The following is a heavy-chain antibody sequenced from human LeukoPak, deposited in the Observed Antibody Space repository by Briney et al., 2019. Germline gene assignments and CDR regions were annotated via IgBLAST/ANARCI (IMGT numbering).Heavy chain of an antibody. CDR2: IYYSGST. D-gene: IGHD3-3*01. Sequence: PSETLSLTCTVSGGSISSSSYYWGWIRQPPGQGLEWIGSIYYSGSTYYNPSLKSRVTIPVRPSKNQFSLKLSSVTAAHTAVYSCARLNRKYYDFWSGYYAPSDYWGQGTLVTVSS. V-gene: IGHV4-39*01. CDR1: GGSISSSSYY. J-gene: IGHJ4*02. CDR3: ARLNRKYYDFWSGYYAPSDY.